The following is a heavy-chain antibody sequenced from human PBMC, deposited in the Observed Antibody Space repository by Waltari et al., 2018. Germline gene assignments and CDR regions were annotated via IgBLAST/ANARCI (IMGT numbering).Heavy chain of an antibody. CDR3: ASQSSMIVVVNNPFDY. J-gene: IGHJ4*02. CDR1: GYTFTDYY. CDR2: VDPEDGET. V-gene: IGHV1-69-2*01. Sequence: EVQLVQSGAEVKKPGATVKISCKASGYTFTDYYMHWVQQAPGKGLEWMGRVDPEDGETIYAEKFQGRVTITADTSTDTAYMELSSLRSEDTAVYYCASQSSMIVVVNNPFDYWGQGTLVTVSS. D-gene: IGHD3-22*01.